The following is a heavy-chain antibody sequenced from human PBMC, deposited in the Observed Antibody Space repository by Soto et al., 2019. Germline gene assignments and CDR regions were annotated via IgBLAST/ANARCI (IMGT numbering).Heavy chain of an antibody. D-gene: IGHD1-1*01. V-gene: IGHV6-1*01. CDR3: ARADWNDVWFDP. CDR1: GDSVSNNSAS. CDR2: TYYRSKWYN. Sequence: SQTLSLTCAISGDSVSNNSASWNWIRQSPSRGLEWLGRTYYRSKWYNDYAVSVKSRITINPDTSKNQFSLQLNSVTPEDTAVYYCARADWNDVWFDPWGQGTLVTVSS. J-gene: IGHJ5*02.